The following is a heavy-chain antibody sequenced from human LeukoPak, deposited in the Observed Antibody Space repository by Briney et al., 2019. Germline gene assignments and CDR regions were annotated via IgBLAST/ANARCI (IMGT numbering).Heavy chain of an antibody. CDR2: MNPNSGNT. J-gene: IGHJ3*02. CDR1: GYTFTGYY. D-gene: IGHD3-3*01. CDR3: ARSLGEYYDFWSGYNNDAFDI. V-gene: IGHV1-8*03. Sequence: ASVKVSCKASGYTFTGYYMHWVRQAPGQGLEWMGWMNPNSGNTGYAQKFQGRVTITRNTSISTAYMELSSLRSEDTAVYYCARSLGEYYDFWSGYNNDAFDIWGQGTMVTVSS.